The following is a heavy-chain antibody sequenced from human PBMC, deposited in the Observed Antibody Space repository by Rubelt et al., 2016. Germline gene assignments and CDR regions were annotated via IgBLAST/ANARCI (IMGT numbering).Heavy chain of an antibody. CDR3: ARDRIRIAARQGWYFDL. V-gene: IGHV1-8*01. Sequence: QVQLVQSGAEVKKPGASVKVSCKASGYTFTSYDINWVRQATGQGLEWMGWMNPNSGNTGYAQKFQGRVTMTTDTSTSTAYLELRSMRSDDTAVYYCARDRIRIAARQGWYFDLWGRGTLVTVSS. CDR2: MNPNSGNT. CDR1: GYTFTSYD. D-gene: IGHD6-6*01. J-gene: IGHJ2*01.